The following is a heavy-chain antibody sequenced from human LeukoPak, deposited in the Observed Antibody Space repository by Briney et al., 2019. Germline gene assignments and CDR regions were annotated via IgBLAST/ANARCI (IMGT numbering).Heavy chain of an antibody. V-gene: IGHV1-2*02. CDR1: GYTFTDYY. CDR3: ARANFLYCSSPTCLFDY. D-gene: IGHD2-2*01. Sequence: ASVKVSCKASGYTFTDYYMHWVRQAPGQGFEWMGWINPNDGDTNYAQKVQGRVTMTRDTSISPAHMEVSRLRSDDTAVYYCARANFLYCSSPTCLFDYWGQGTLVTVSS. J-gene: IGHJ4*02. CDR2: INPNDGDT.